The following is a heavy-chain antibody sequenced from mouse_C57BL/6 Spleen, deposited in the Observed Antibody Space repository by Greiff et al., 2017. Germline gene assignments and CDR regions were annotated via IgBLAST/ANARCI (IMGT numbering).Heavy chain of an antibody. CDR3: ARGTICAMDY. CDR1: GYTFTSYW. J-gene: IGHJ4*01. CDR2: IDPSDSET. V-gene: IGHV1-52*01. Sequence: QVQLQQPGAELVRPGSSVKLSCKASGYTFTSYWMHWVKQRPIQGLEWIGKIDPSDSETHYNQKFKDKATLTVDKSSSTAYMQLSSLTSEDSAVYYCARGTICAMDYWGQGTSVTVSS.